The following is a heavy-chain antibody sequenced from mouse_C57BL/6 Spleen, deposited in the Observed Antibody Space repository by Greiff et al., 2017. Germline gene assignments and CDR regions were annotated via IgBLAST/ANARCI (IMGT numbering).Heavy chain of an antibody. CDR2: ISDGGSYT. Sequence: DVMLVESGGGLVKPGGSLKLSCAASGFTFSSYAMSWVRQTPEKRLEWVATISDGGSYTYYPDNVKGRFTISRDNAKNNLYLQMSHLKSEDTAMYYCARGGYDYDSAWFAYWGQGTLVTVSA. J-gene: IGHJ3*01. D-gene: IGHD2-4*01. CDR1: GFTFSSYA. CDR3: ARGGYDYDSAWFAY. V-gene: IGHV5-4*03.